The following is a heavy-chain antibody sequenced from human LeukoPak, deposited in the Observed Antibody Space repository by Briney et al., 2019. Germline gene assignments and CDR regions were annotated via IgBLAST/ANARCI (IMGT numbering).Heavy chain of an antibody. Sequence: PSETLSLTCTVSGVSISSYYWSWIRQPPGKGLEWIGYIYYSGSTNYNPSLKSRVTISIDTSKNQFSLKLSSVTAADTAMYYCARIKAMAAAPYSSGWYGTNYFDSWGQGTLVTVSS. V-gene: IGHV4-59*01. CDR1: GVSISSYY. J-gene: IGHJ4*02. CDR2: IYYSGST. D-gene: IGHD6-19*01. CDR3: ARIKAMAAAPYSSGWYGTNYFDS.